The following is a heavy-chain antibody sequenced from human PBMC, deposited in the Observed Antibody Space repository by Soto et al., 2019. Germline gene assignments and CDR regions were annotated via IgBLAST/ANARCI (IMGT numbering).Heavy chain of an antibody. CDR2: IFSSGTN. J-gene: IGHJ6*02. CDR3: ARVPAPFDVYSAMDV. Sequence: PSETLSVTCAVYGGSFSGYYWSWIRQAPGKGLEWIGYIFSSGTNYYNPSLQSRLTMSLATSQNQFSLKLNAVTEADTAVYFCARVPAPFDVYSAMDVWRQGTTVTVSS. D-gene: IGHD3-16*01. CDR1: GGSFSGYY. V-gene: IGHV4-30-4*02.